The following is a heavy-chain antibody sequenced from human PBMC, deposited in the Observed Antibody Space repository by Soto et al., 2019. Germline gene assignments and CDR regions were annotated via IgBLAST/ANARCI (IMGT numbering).Heavy chain of an antibody. Sequence: PGGSLRLSCEASGFTFSTYAMNWVRQAPGKGLEWVSVVSGSGDRTYYADSVKGRFTITRDNSKNTLYLQMNSLRAEDTAVYYCAKDLHGITWPVDYWGQGTLVTVSS. J-gene: IGHJ4*02. CDR3: AKDLHGITWPVDY. CDR2: VSGSGDRT. V-gene: IGHV3-23*01. CDR1: GFTFSTYA.